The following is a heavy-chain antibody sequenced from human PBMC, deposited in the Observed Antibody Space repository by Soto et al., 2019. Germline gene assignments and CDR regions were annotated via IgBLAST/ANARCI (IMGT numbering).Heavy chain of an antibody. CDR1: GFTFSSYS. V-gene: IGHV3-48*01. D-gene: IGHD1-1*01. J-gene: IGHJ6*03. Sequence: EVQLVESGGGLVQPGGSLRLSCAASGFTFSSYSMNWVRQAPGKGLEWVSYISSSSSTIYYAYSVKGRFTISRDNAKNSLYLQMNSLRSEDTAVYYCARDENLYNWNDLVGHYYYYYLDVWGKGTTVTVSS. CDR2: ISSSSSTI. CDR3: ARDENLYNWNDLVGHYYYYYLDV.